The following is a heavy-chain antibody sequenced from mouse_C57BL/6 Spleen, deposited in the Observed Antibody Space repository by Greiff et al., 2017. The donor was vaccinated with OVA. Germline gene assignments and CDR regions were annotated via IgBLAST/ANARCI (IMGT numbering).Heavy chain of an antibody. J-gene: IGHJ2*01. CDR3: EKSSYGSSYGY. D-gene: IGHD1-1*01. V-gene: IGHV1-64*01. CDR1: GYTFTSYC. CDR2: IHPNSGST. Sequence: VKLMESGAELVKPGASVKLSCKASGYTFTSYCMHWVKQRPGQGLEWIGMIHPNSGSTNYNEKFKSKATLTVDKSSSQAYMQLSRLTSEDSAVYRWEKSSYGSSYGYWGKGTTLTVAS.